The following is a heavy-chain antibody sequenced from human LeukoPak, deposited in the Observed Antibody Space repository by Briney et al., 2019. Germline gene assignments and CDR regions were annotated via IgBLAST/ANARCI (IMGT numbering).Heavy chain of an antibody. J-gene: IGHJ3*02. CDR3: ARGRSGWTEDAFDI. Sequence: ASVKVSCKASGYTFTSYDINWVRQATGQGLEWMGWMNPNSGNTGYAQKFQGRVTMTRNTSISTAYMELSRLRSDDTAVYYCARGRSGWTEDAFDIWGQGTMVTVSS. D-gene: IGHD6-19*01. CDR2: MNPNSGNT. V-gene: IGHV1-8*01. CDR1: GYTFTSYD.